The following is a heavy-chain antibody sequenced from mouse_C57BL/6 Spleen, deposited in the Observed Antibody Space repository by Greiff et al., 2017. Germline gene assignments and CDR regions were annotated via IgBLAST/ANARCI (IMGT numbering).Heavy chain of an antibody. CDR2: ILPGSGST. CDR3: ARQAIYYGSGGFAY. J-gene: IGHJ3*01. V-gene: IGHV1-9*01. D-gene: IGHD2-2*01. Sequence: VKLQESGAELMKPGASVKISCKATGYTFSSYWIEWVKQRPGHGLEWIGEILPGSGSTNYNEKFKGKATFTADTSSNTAYMQLSSLTSEDSAVYYCARQAIYYGSGGFAYWGQGTLVTVSA. CDR1: GYTFSSYW.